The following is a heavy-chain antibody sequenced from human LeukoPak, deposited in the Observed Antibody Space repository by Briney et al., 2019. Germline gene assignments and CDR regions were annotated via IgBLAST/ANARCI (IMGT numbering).Heavy chain of an antibody. V-gene: IGHV3-21*01. J-gene: IGHJ6*04. D-gene: IGHD6-6*01. Sequence: GGSLRLSCAASGFTFNTYSMHWVRQAPGKGLHSHSAISTSSTYIYYGDSVKGRFTISRDNAKDSLYLQMNSLRAEDTAVYYCARGRMPARLTAADVWGKGTTVTVSS. CDR1: GFTFNTYS. CDR2: ISTSSTYI. CDR3: ARGRMPARLTAADV.